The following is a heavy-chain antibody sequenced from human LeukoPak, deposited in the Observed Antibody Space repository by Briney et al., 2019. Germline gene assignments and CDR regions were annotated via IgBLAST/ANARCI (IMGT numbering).Heavy chain of an antibody. CDR2: ISWNSGSI. CDR3: AKGVDDFWSGYSDY. CDR1: GFTFDDYA. J-gene: IGHJ4*02. Sequence: GGSLRLSCAASGFTFDDYAMHWVRQAPGKGLEWVSGISWNSGSIGYADSVKGRFTTSRDNAKNSLYLQMNSLRAEDTALYYCAKGVDDFWSGYSDYWGQGTLVTVSS. D-gene: IGHD3-3*01. V-gene: IGHV3-9*01.